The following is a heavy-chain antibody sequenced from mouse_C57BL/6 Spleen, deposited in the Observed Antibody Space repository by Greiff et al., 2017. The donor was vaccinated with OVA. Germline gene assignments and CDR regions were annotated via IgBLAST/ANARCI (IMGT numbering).Heavy chain of an antibody. Sequence: VKLQESGAELVRPGPSVKVSCKASGYAFTNYLIEWVKQRPGQGLEWIGVINPGSGGTNYNEKFKGKATLTADKSSSTAYMQLSSLTSEDSAVYFCARALYDGYYHYFDYWGQGTTLTVSS. CDR1: GYAFTNYL. J-gene: IGHJ2*01. CDR3: ARALYDGYYHYFDY. V-gene: IGHV1-54*01. D-gene: IGHD2-3*01. CDR2: INPGSGGT.